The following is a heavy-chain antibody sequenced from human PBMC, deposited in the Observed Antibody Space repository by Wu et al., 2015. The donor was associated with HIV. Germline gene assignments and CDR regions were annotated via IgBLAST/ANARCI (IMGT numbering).Heavy chain of an antibody. CDR3: ARDGSLSALENWFDP. V-gene: IGHV1-18*01. Sequence: QVQLVQSGAEVKRSGASVKVSCKTSGYRFTRYGITWVRQAPGQGLEWMGWITPYDNAAHYAQNLQGRILMNADTPTRTAYLEVRGLRSDDTAVYYCARDGSLSALENWFDPWGQGTLVMVSS. CDR2: ITPYDNAA. D-gene: IGHD1-1*01. CDR1: GYRFTRYG. J-gene: IGHJ5*02.